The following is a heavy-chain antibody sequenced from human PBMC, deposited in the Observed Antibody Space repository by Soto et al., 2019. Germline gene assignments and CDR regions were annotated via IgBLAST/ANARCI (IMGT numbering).Heavy chain of an antibody. V-gene: IGHV3-30-3*01. CDR3: ARDRSDSSGYSDAFDI. Sequence: QVQLVESGGGVVQPGRSLRLSCAASGFTFSSYAMHWVRQAPGKGLEWVAVISYDGSNKYYADSVKGRFTISRDNSKNTLYLQMNSLRAEDTAVYYCARDRSDSSGYSDAFDIWGQGTMVTVSS. J-gene: IGHJ3*02. CDR2: ISYDGSNK. CDR1: GFTFSSYA. D-gene: IGHD3-22*01.